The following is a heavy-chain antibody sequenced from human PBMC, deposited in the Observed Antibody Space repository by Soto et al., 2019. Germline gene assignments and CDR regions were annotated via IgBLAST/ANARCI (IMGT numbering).Heavy chain of an antibody. V-gene: IGHV5-51*01. D-gene: IGHD3-22*01. Sequence: VESLTISCKASGYTFTSYWIVWVRQMPGKGLECMGIIYPSNSETRFSPSFQGQVTLSADKSIFTAYLQWSSLKASDTAMYYCARQGYHYDTYSFGYWGQGTLVTVSS. J-gene: IGHJ4*02. CDR3: ARQGYHYDTYSFGY. CDR1: GYTFTSYW. CDR2: IYPSNSET.